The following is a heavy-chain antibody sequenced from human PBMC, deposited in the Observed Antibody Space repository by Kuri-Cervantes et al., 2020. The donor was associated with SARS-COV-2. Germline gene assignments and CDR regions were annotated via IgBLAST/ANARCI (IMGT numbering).Heavy chain of an antibody. D-gene: IGHD3-22*01. V-gene: IGHV3-53*01. J-gene: IGHJ6*02. CDR3: AKDPEGYYYDSSGYYHYYYYGMDV. CDR1: GFTVSSNY. Sequence: GESLKISCAASGFTVSSNYMSWVRQAPGKGLEWVSVIYSGGSTYYADSVKGRFTISRDNSKNTLYLQMNSLRAEDTAVYYCAKDPEGYYYDSSGYYHYYYYGMDVWGQGTTVTVSS. CDR2: IYSGGST.